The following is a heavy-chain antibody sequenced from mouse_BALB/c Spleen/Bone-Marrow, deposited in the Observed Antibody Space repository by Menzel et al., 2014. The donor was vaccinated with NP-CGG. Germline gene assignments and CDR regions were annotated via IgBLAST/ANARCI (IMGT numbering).Heavy chain of an antibody. D-gene: IGHD2-3*01. CDR1: GFTFTDYY. V-gene: IGHV7-3*02. Sequence: EVQGVESGGGLVQPGSSLRLPCATSGFTFTDYYMNWVRQPPGKALEWLGFIRNKANGYTTEFSASVKGRFTISRDNSQSILYLQMNTLRAEDSATYYCARYDGYSDNAMDYWGQGTSVTVSS. J-gene: IGHJ4*01. CDR3: ARYDGYSDNAMDY. CDR2: IRNKANGYTT.